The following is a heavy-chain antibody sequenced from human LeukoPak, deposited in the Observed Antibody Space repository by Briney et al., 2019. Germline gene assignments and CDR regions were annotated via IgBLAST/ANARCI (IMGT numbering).Heavy chain of an antibody. CDR2: INSDGSST. J-gene: IGHJ1*01. V-gene: IGHV3-74*01. Sequence: GRSLRLSCAASGFTFSSYWMHWVRHAPGKGLVWVSRINSDGSSTSYADSVKGRFTISRDNAKNTLHLQMNSLRAEDTAVYYCASARRAEYFQHWGQGTLVTVSS. CDR1: GFTFSSYW. CDR3: ASARRAEYFQH.